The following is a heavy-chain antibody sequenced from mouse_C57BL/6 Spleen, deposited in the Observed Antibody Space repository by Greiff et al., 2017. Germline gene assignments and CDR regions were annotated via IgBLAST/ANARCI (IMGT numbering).Heavy chain of an antibody. Sequence: QVQLQQPGAELVKPGASVKLSCKASGYTFTSYWMQWVKQRPGQGLEWIGEIDPSDSYTNYNQKFKGKATLTVDTSSSTAYMQLSSLTSEDSAVYYCARSGGDYYGSRYYFDYWGQGTTLTVSS. J-gene: IGHJ2*01. CDR2: IDPSDSYT. CDR3: ARSGGDYYGSRYYFDY. D-gene: IGHD1-1*01. CDR1: GYTFTSYW. V-gene: IGHV1-50*01.